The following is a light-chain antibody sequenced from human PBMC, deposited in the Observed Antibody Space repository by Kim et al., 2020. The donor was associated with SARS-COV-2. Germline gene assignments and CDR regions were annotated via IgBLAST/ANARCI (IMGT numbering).Light chain of an antibody. J-gene: IGKJ1*01. CDR2: GAS. V-gene: IGKV1-12*01. CDR1: QDINTW. Sequence: IQLTQSPSSVSASVGDRVTITCRASQDINTWLGWYQQKPGKAPKILIYGASNLQSGVPSRFSGSGSGTDFTLTISRLQPDDCATYYCQQANSFPPWTFGQGTKVEIK. CDR3: QQANSFPPWT.